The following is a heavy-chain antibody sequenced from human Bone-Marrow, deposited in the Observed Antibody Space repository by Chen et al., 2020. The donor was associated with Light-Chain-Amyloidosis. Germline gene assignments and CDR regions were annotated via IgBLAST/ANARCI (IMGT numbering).Heavy chain of an antibody. D-gene: IGHD6-13*01. Sequence: EVRLLESGGGLVQPGGSLRLSCAVSGFTFSHYAMNWVRQAPGKGLQWISSISETGANTDYEDSVKGRFTISRDNXXNXLYLQLTSLRAEDTAVYYCAKQYLVGGWGQGTLVTVSS. V-gene: IGHV3-23*01. CDR2: ISETGANT. CDR3: AKQYLVGG. J-gene: IGHJ4*02. CDR1: GFTFSHYA.